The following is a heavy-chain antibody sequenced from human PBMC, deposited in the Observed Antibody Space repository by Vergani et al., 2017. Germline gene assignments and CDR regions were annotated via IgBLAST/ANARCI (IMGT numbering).Heavy chain of an antibody. CDR3: AGRFGP. CDR1: GGSISRYY. Sequence: QVQLQESGPGLVKPLETLSLTCTVSGGSISRYYWSWIRQPPGKGLEWIGYIYYSGSNNYNPSLKSRVTISVDTSKNQFSLKLSSVTAAVTAVYYCAGRFGPWGQGTLVTVSS. V-gene: IGHV4-59*01. J-gene: IGHJ5*02. CDR2: IYYSGSN.